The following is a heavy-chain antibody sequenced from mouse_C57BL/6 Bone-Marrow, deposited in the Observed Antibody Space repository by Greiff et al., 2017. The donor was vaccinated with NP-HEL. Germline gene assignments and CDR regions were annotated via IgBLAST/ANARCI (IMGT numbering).Heavy chain of an antibody. CDR1: GYTFTSYW. V-gene: IGHV1-59*01. CDR2: IDPSDSYT. CDR3: ALPGFAY. Sequence: QVRLQQPGAELVRPGTSVKLSCKASGYTFTSYWMHWVKQRPGQGLEWIGVIDPSDSYTNYNQKFKGKATLTVDTSSSTAYMQLSSLTSEDSAVYYCALPGFAYWGQGTLVTVSA. J-gene: IGHJ3*01.